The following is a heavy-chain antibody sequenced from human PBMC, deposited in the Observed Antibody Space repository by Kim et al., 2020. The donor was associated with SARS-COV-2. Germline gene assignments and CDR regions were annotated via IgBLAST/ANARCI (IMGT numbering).Heavy chain of an antibody. D-gene: IGHD2-2*01. Sequence: GGSLRLSCAASGFTFRNFRMNWVRQAPGKGLELVSSITSSGTDIYYADSVQGRFTISKDNAKNSLYLEMHSLRVQDTAIYYCARDRDIVILPAGENYYYGLDVWGQGTAVTVSS. V-gene: IGHV3-21*01. CDR3: ARDRDIVILPAGENYYYGLDV. CDR2: ITSSGTDI. CDR1: GFTFRNFR. J-gene: IGHJ6*02.